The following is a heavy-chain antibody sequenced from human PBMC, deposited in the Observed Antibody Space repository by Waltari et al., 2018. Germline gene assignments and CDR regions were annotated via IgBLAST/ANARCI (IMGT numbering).Heavy chain of an antibody. J-gene: IGHJ4*02. D-gene: IGHD3-3*01. CDR3: ARESGTIARFDY. CDR1: GYTFSDHT. CDR2: IRGNRVYI. V-gene: IGHV3-48*01. Sequence: EVQLVESGGGLVQPGGSLRLSCVASGYTFSDHTIIWVRQAPGKGVDVISYIRGNRVYIYYADSVKGRFIVSRDNAQNTAFLRMNTLRAEDTAVYYCARESGTIARFDYWGQGTLVAVSS.